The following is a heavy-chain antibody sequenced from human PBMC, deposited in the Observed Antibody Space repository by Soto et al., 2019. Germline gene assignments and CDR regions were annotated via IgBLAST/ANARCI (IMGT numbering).Heavy chain of an antibody. J-gene: IGHJ3*02. V-gene: IGHV1-69*14. CDR1: GGTFSTSS. CDR2: ILTVFGTA. Sequence: QVHLVQSGAEVKKPGSSVKVSCKASGGTFSTSSINWLRQAPGQRPEWMGNILTVFGTADYAQKFRDRVTSTADKSTNTAYMELRSLFSEDAAVYYCVRGHEYGGNSDAFDIWGQGTVVTVSS. D-gene: IGHD4-17*01. CDR3: VRGHEYGGNSDAFDI.